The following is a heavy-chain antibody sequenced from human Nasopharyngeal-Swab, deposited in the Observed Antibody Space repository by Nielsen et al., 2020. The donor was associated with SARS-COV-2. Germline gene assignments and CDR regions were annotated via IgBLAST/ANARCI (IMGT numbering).Heavy chain of an antibody. CDR1: GFTFSSYA. D-gene: IGHD1-26*01. V-gene: IGHV3-30-3*01. J-gene: IGHJ4*02. Sequence: GGSLRLSCAASGFTFSSYAMHWVRQAPGKGLEWVAVISYDGSNNYYADSVKGRFTISRDNSKNTLYLQMNSLRAEDTAVYYCARDESGSSSFDYWGQGTLVTVSS. CDR3: ARDESGSSSFDY. CDR2: ISYDGSNN.